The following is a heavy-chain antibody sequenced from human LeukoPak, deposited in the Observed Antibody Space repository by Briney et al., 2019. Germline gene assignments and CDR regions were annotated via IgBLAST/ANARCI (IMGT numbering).Heavy chain of an antibody. V-gene: IGHV3-23*01. Sequence: GGSLRLSCAASGFTFSSYAMSWVRQAPGKGLEWVSAISGSGGSTYYADSVNGRFTISRDNSKNTLYLQMNSLRVEDTAVYYCAKDRDCSSLSCRSHFESWGQGTLVTVSS. CDR2: ISGSGGST. J-gene: IGHJ5*01. CDR1: GFTFSSYA. CDR3: AKDRDCSSLSCRSHFES. D-gene: IGHD2-2*01.